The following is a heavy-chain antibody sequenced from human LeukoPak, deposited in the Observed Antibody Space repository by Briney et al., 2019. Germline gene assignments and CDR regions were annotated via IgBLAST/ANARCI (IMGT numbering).Heavy chain of an antibody. CDR3: ARDQGIFDY. CDR2: ISYDGSNK. V-gene: IGHV3-30*03. Sequence: PGGSLRLSCAASGFTFCIYGMHWVRQAPGKGLEWVAVISYDGSNKYYADSVKGRFTISRDNSKNTLYLQMNSLGDEDSAVYYCARDQGIFDYWGQGTLVTVSS. CDR1: GFTFCIYG. J-gene: IGHJ4*02.